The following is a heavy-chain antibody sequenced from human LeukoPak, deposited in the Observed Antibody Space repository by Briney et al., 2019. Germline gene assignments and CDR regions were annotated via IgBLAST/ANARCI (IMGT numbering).Heavy chain of an antibody. CDR1: GYTFTSYD. CDR2: MNPNSGNT. J-gene: IGHJ4*02. Sequence: GASVKVSCKASGYTFTSYDINWVRQATGQGLEWMGWMNPNSGNTGYAQKFQGRVTMTRNTSISTAYMELSSLRSEDTAVYYCARGGVVEPLDIVVVPAATGYWGQGTLVTVSS. CDR3: ARGGVVEPLDIVVVPAATGY. D-gene: IGHD2-2*01. V-gene: IGHV1-8*01.